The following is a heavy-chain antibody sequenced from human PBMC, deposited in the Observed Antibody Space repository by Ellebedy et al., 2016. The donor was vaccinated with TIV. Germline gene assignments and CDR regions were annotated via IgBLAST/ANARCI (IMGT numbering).Heavy chain of an antibody. J-gene: IGHJ4*02. Sequence: SETLSLXCTVSGGYLRSHYWSWIRQPPGKGLEWIGYMYYSGSTNYNPSLKSRVTISLDTPMNQFSLKLNSVTAADTAVYYCARDGGDRPGGFDYWGQGTLVTVSS. V-gene: IGHV4-59*11. CDR3: ARDGGDRPGGFDY. D-gene: IGHD3-16*01. CDR1: GGYLRSHY. CDR2: MYYSGST.